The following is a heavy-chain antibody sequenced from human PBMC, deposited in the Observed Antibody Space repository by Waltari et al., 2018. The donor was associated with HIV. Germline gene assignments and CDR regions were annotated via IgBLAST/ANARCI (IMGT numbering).Heavy chain of an antibody. CDR1: GFIFRAFA. Sequence: QVQLVESGGGLVQPGGSLRLSCAASGFIFRAFAIHWVRQATGKGGEGVAVISRDGSSKDYADSGQGRFTNSRDNAKNSLHLHMNSLRPKDTAVYYCAREGIVAAPFDFWGLGTLVTVSS. J-gene: IGHJ4*02. CDR3: AREGIVAAPFDF. V-gene: IGHV3-30*16. CDR2: ISRDGSSK. D-gene: IGHD2-15*01.